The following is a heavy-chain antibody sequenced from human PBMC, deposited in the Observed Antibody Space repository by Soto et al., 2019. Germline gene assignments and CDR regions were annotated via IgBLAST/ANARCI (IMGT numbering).Heavy chain of an antibody. CDR2: ISGSGDST. J-gene: IGHJ6*02. CDR3: AKYSGSHYYYYAMDV. CDR1: EFTFSNYA. D-gene: IGHD1-26*01. V-gene: IGHV3-23*01. Sequence: GGSLRLSCAASEFTFSNYAMNWVRQAPGKGLEWVSVISGSGDSTYYADSVKGRFTISRDNSKNMVFLQMNSLRAEDTAVYYCAKYSGSHYYYYAMDVWGQGTTVTVSS.